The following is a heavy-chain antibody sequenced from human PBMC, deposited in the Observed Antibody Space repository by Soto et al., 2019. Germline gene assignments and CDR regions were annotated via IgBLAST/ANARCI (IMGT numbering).Heavy chain of an antibody. D-gene: IGHD1-26*01. CDR1: GFNVSAYT. V-gene: IGHV3-30-3*01. CDR2: ISSDGNQK. CDR3: ARWEQPLFDF. J-gene: IGHJ4*02. Sequence: QVKLLESGGGVVQPGRSLRLSCAASGFNVSAYTMHWVRQAPGKGLEWVAVISSDGNQKYYSDSVKGRFTISRDTSMNTLYLQMTSLRAEDTAVYYCARWEQPLFDFWGQGTLVTVSS.